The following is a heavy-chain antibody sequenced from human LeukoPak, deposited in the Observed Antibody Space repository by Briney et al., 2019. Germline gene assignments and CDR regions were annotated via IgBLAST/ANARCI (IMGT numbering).Heavy chain of an antibody. CDR2: IRSSGTEM. CDR1: GFTFSTDP. V-gene: IGHV3-48*01. Sequence: PGESLRLSCAASGFTFSTDPMNWVRQAPGKRLEWLSNIRSSGTEMYYAESVKGRFTISRDNAKNSLFLQMNSLRVEDTAVYYCVRDQTWSFDCWGQGTLVTVSS. CDR3: VRDQTWSFDC. D-gene: IGHD2-8*02. J-gene: IGHJ4*02.